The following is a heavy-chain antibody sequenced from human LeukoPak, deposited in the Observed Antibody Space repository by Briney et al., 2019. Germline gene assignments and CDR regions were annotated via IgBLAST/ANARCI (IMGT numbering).Heavy chain of an antibody. D-gene: IGHD6-13*01. CDR1: GDSVTTTNFY. CDR3: ARLRVQQLASSYYMDV. V-gene: IGHV4-39*01. CDR2: LYYGVNT. J-gene: IGHJ6*03. Sequence: SETLSLTCTVSGDSVTTTNFYWGWLRPAPGKGLGWIGSLYYGVNTYYKPSLKSRVTISVDTSLNQFSLILTSVTAADTGVYYCARLRVQQLASSYYMDVWGKGTTVTVSS.